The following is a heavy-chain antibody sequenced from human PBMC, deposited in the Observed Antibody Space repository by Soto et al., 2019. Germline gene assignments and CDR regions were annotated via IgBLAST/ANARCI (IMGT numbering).Heavy chain of an antibody. CDR3: ARDGGSFFLDY. CDR1: GFTFSSYE. CDR2: ISSSGSTI. J-gene: IGHJ4*02. Sequence: PGGSLRLSCAASGFTFSSYEMKWVRQAPGKGLEWVSYISSSGSTIHYADSVRGRFTISRDNAKNSLYLHMNSLRAEDTAVYYCARDGGSFFLDYWGQGTLVTVSS. D-gene: IGHD1-26*01. V-gene: IGHV3-48*03.